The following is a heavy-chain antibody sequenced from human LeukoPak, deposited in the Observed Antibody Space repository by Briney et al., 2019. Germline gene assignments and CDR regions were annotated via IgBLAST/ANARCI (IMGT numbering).Heavy chain of an antibody. CDR3: ERGGGDWGFHKSDY. D-gene: IGHD2-21*01. CDR2: IYTSGST. J-gene: IGHJ4*02. Sequence: PSQTLSLTCTVSGGSFSSGSYYWSWIRQPAGKGLEWIGRIYTSGSTNYNPSLNSRFTISVDTSKNQVPLKLSSVTGADTAVYYCERGGGDWGFHKSDYWGQGTLVTVYS. V-gene: IGHV4-61*02. CDR1: GGSFSSGSYY.